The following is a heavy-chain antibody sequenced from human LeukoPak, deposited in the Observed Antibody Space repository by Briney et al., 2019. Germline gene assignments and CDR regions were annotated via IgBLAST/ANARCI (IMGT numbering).Heavy chain of an antibody. V-gene: IGHV3-21*01. CDR3: ARDQWLVMGDDAFDI. D-gene: IGHD6-19*01. CDR2: ISSSSSYI. CDR1: GFTFSSYS. Sequence: TGGSLRLSCAASGFTFSSYSMNWVRQAPGKGLEWVSSISSSSSYIYYADSVKGRFTISRDNAKNSLYLQMNSLRAEDTAVYYCARDQWLVMGDDAFDIWGQGTMVTVSS. J-gene: IGHJ3*02.